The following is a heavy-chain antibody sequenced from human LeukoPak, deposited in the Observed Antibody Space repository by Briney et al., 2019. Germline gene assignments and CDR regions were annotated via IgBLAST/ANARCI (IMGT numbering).Heavy chain of an antibody. CDR2: IHSSGTVK. CDR3: ALLAVASDFDY. CDR1: RFPFSIYE. D-gene: IGHD6-19*01. J-gene: IGHJ4*02. V-gene: IGHV3-48*03. Sequence: GGSLRLSCVVSRFPFSIYEMNWVRQAPGKGLEWVSNIHSSGTVKYYSDSVKGQFSISRDNAKSSLYLQMNSLRVEDTAVYYCALLAVASDFDYWGQGALVTVSS.